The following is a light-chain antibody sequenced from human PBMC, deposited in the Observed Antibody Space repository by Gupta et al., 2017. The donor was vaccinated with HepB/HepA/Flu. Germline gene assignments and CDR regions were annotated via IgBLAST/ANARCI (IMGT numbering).Light chain of an antibody. V-gene: IGKV3D-15*01. CDR3: QQYDNWPRIT. J-gene: IGKJ3*01. CDR1: PHVSSV. Sequence: LPQPPALPSSSPERATPSSCGAPHVSSVCFAWYQQRPGQAPRLLIYGASSRAPGVPSRFSGAGFGTDFTLTITSLQSEDVGIYHCQQYDNWPRITFGHGTRVDI. CDR2: GAS.